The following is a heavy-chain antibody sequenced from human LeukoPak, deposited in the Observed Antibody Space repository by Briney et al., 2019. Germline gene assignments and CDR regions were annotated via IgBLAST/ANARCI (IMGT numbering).Heavy chain of an antibody. J-gene: IGHJ4*02. Sequence: SVKVSCKASGGTFSSYAISWVRQAPGQGLEWMGRIIPILGIANYAQKFQGRVTITADKSTSTAYMELSSLRSEDTAVYCCARDIIRYYYDSSGYYWGHWGQGTLVTVSS. V-gene: IGHV1-69*04. CDR3: ARDIIRYYYDSSGYYWGH. CDR2: IIPILGIA. D-gene: IGHD3-22*01. CDR1: GGTFSSYA.